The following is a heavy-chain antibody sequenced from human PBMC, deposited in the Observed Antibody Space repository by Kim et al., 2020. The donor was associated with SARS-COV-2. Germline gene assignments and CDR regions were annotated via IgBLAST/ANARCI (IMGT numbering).Heavy chain of an antibody. J-gene: IGHJ6*02. CDR2: IYSGGST. D-gene: IGHD1-1*01. Sequence: GGSLRLSCAASGFTVSSNYMSWVRQAPGKGLEWVSVIYSGGSTYYADSVKGRFTISRHNSKNTLYLQMNSLRAEDTAVYYCARDLRLERRFDYYGMDVWGQGTTVTVSS. CDR1: GFTVSSNY. V-gene: IGHV3-53*04. CDR3: ARDLRLERRFDYYGMDV.